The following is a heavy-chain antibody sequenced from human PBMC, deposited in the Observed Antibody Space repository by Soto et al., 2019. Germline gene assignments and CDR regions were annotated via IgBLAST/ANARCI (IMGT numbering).Heavy chain of an antibody. CDR2: IRSKAYGGTT. J-gene: IGHJ6*02. V-gene: IGHV3-49*04. CDR3: TRGGAWVDYYYYYGMDV. Sequence: PGGSLRLSCTASGFTFGDYATSWVRQAPGKGLEWVGFIRSKAYGGTTEYAASVKGRFTISRDDSKSIAYLQMNSLKTEDTAVYYCTRGGAWVDYYYYYGMDVWGQGTTVTVSS. CDR1: GFTFGDYA. D-gene: IGHD1-26*01.